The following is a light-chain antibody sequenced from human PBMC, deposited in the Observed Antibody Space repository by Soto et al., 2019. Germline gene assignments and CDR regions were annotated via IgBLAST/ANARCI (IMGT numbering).Light chain of an antibody. V-gene: IGKV3-11*01. Sequence: IVLTQSPATLSLSPGERATLSCRARQSVSSDLAWYQQKPGQAPRLLIYDASNRATGIPARFSGSGSGTDFTLIISRLEPEDSAVYYCQQRSNWPPVFTFGQGTRREIK. J-gene: IGKJ5*01. CDR2: DAS. CDR1: QSVSSD. CDR3: QQRSNWPPVFT.